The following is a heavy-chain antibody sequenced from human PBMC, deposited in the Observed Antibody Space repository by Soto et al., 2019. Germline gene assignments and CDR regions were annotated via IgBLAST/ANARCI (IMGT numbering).Heavy chain of an antibody. V-gene: IGHV3-66*01. CDR1: RLTVSNNY. J-gene: IGHJ4*02. CDR2: IYSGGNT. CDR3: TPGREQNFQ. D-gene: IGHD1-26*01. Sequence: EVLLVESGGGLVQRGGSLRLSCAASRLTVSNNYITWVRQAPGKGLEWVSLIYSGGNTYYADSVKGRFTISRDSSSNTVYLQMHSLRPEDTAVYYCTPGREQNFQWGQGTLVTVSS.